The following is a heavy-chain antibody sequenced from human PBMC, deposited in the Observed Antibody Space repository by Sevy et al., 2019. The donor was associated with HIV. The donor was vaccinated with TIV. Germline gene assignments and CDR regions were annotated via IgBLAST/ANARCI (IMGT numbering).Heavy chain of an antibody. Sequence: SETLSLTCAVYSESFSNYYWSWIRLSPGKGLESIGEIAHSGRSDYNSSLKSRVTMSVDTSRNQFSLKLTSVTAADTAVYYCARGPKPLRSDYGDYRGVGYYFDSWGQGTLVTVSS. J-gene: IGHJ4*02. CDR1: SESFSNYY. CDR2: IAHSGRS. D-gene: IGHD4-17*01. V-gene: IGHV4-34*01. CDR3: ARGPKPLRSDYGDYRGVGYYFDS.